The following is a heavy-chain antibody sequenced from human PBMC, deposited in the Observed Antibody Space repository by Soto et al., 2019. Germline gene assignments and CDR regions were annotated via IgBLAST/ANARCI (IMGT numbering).Heavy chain of an antibody. Sequence: EVQLLESGGGLVQPGGSLRLSCAASGFTFSSYAMSWVRQAPWKGLEWVSAISGSGGSTYYADSVKGRFTISRDNSKNTLYLQMNSLRAEDTAVFSCAKTDYGDYGEHYYMDVWGKGTTVTVSS. CDR3: AKTDYGDYGEHYYMDV. V-gene: IGHV3-23*01. D-gene: IGHD4-17*01. J-gene: IGHJ6*03. CDR2: ISGSGGST. CDR1: GFTFSSYA.